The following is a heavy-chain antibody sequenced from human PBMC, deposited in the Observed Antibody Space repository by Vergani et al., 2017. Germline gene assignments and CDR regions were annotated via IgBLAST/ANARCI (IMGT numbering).Heavy chain of an antibody. CDR1: GGSISSYY. CDR3: ARGLWFGEGRHFDY. V-gene: IGHV4-4*07. Sequence: QVQLQESGPGLVKPSETLSLTCTVSGGSISSYYWRWIRQPAGKGLEWIGRIYTSGSTNYNPSLKSRVTMSVDTSKNQFSLKLSSVTAADTAVYYCARGLWFGEGRHFDYWGQGTLVTVSS. CDR2: IYTSGST. D-gene: IGHD3-10*01. J-gene: IGHJ4*02.